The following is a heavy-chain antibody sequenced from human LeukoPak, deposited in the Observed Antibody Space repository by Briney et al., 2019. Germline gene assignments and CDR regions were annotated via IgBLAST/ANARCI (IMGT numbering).Heavy chain of an antibody. CDR1: GFTVSSNY. CDR2: ISGRGANT. Sequence: GGSLRLSCAASGFTVSSNYMSWVRQAPGKGLEWVSAISGRGANTYYADSVKGRFTISRDNSKNTLYMQMNSLRAEDTAVYYCAEAVVIVPTATPFDYWGQGTLVTVSS. D-gene: IGHD2-2*01. V-gene: IGHV3-23*01. CDR3: AEAVVIVPTATPFDY. J-gene: IGHJ4*02.